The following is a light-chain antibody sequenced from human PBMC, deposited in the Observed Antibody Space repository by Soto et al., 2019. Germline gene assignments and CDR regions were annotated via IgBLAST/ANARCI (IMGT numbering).Light chain of an antibody. CDR3: QQRSNWPLT. V-gene: IGKV3-11*01. J-gene: IGKJ1*01. CDR2: DAS. CDR1: ESLSDY. Sequence: EIVLTQSPATLSLSPGERATLSCRATESLSDYLAWYQQKPGQAPRLLIYDASNRSTGIPARFSGSGSGTDFTLTISSLEPEDFAIYYCQQRSNWPLTFGQRTKVDIK.